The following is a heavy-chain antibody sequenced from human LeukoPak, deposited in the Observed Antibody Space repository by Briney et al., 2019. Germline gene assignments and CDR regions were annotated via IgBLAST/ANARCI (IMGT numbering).Heavy chain of an antibody. CDR3: ARGGSGYGDYYYFYGMDV. J-gene: IGHJ6*02. CDR2: IWYDGSNK. Sequence: GGSLRLSCAASGFTFSSYGMHWVRQAPGKGLEWVAVIWYDGSNKYYADSVKGRFTISRDNSKNTLYLQMNSLRDEDTAVYYCARGGSGYGDYYYFYGMDVWGQGTTVTVSS. CDR1: GFTFSSYG. V-gene: IGHV3-33*01. D-gene: IGHD3-22*01.